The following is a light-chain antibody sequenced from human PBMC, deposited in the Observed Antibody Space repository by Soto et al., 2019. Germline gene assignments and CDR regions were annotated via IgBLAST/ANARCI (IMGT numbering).Light chain of an antibody. V-gene: IGKV1-9*01. CDR3: QQLNSYPLT. Sequence: IQLTQSPSSLSASVGDRVTITCRASQGISSYLAWYQQKPGKAPKLLIYAASTLQSGVASRFSGSGSGTDFTLTISSLQPEDFATYYCQQLNSYPLTFGGGTKVDI. CDR2: AAS. J-gene: IGKJ4*01. CDR1: QGISSY.